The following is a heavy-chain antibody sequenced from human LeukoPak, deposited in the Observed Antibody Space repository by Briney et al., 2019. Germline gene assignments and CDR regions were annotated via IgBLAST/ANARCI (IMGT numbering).Heavy chain of an antibody. J-gene: IGHJ6*03. D-gene: IGHD6-19*01. Sequence: GGSLRLSCAASGFTFSSYAMHWVRQAPGKGLEWVAVISYDGSNKYYADSVKGRFTISRDNSKNTLYLQMNSLRAEDTAVYYCAKAVMMAVAGKHYYYYYMDVWGKGTTVTVSS. CDR2: ISYDGSNK. CDR1: GFTFSSYA. V-gene: IGHV3-30-3*01. CDR3: AKAVMMAVAGKHYYYYYMDV.